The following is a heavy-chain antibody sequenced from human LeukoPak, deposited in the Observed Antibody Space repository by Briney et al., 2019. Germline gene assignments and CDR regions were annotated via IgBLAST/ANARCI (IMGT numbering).Heavy chain of an antibody. V-gene: IGHV4-34*01. CDR3: ARATDDGFYLYYGMDV. J-gene: IGHJ6*02. CDR1: GGSFSGFY. CDR2: VSQSGST. D-gene: IGHD3-3*01. Sequence: SETLSLTCAVYGGSFSGFYWSWIRQPPGRGLEWIGEVSQSGSTNYNPSLKSRITMSVDTSKNQFSLQLRSMTAADTAVYFCARATDDGFYLYYGMDVWGQGTTVTVSS.